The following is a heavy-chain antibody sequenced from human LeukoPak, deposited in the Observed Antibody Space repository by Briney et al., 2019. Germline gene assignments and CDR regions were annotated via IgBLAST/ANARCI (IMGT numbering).Heavy chain of an antibody. Sequence: SETLSLTCTVSGGSISSSSYYWGWIRQPPGKGLEWVGSIYYSGSTYYNPSLKSRVTISVDTSKNQFSLKLSSVTAADTAVHYCARGSSVAGTYWGQGTLVTVSS. V-gene: IGHV4-39*07. CDR3: ARGSSVAGTY. J-gene: IGHJ4*02. CDR1: GGSISSSSYY. CDR2: IYYSGST. D-gene: IGHD6-19*01.